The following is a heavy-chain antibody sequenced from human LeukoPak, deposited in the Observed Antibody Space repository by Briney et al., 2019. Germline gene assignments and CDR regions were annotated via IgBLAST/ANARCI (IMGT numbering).Heavy chain of an antibody. Sequence: PGGSLRLSCAASGFTFSSYAMSWVRQAPGKGLEWVSVIYSGGSTYYADSVKGRFTISRDNSKNTLYLQMNSLRAEDTAVYYCARDMYDISGRADYWGQGTRVTVSS. CDR2: IYSGGST. D-gene: IGHD3-22*01. V-gene: IGHV3-66*01. J-gene: IGHJ4*02. CDR1: GFTFSSYA. CDR3: ARDMYDISGRADY.